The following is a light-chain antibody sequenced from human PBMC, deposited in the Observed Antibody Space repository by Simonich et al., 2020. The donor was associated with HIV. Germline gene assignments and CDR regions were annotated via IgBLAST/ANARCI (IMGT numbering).Light chain of an antibody. CDR2: RNN. J-gene: IGLJ2*01. V-gene: IGLV1-44*01. CDR1: SSNIGGNT. Sequence: QSVLTQPPSASGTPGQRVTISCSGSSSNIGGNTVNWYQQLPGTAPKLLIYRNNHRPSGVPDRFSGSQSGASASLAISGLQSEDEAHYYCAIWDDSLNGVVFGGGTKLTVL. CDR3: AIWDDSLNGVV.